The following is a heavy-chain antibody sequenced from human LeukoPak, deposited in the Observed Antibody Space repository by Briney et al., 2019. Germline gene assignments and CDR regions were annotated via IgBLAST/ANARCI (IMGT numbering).Heavy chain of an antibody. D-gene: IGHD3-16*01. J-gene: IGHJ6*02. V-gene: IGHV3-53*01. Sequence: PGGSLRLSCAASGFTVSSNYMSWVRQAPGKGLEWVSVIYSGGSTYYADSVKGRFTISRDNSKNTLYLQMNSLRAEDTAVYYCVRDQSLAHGMDVWGQGTTVTVSS. CDR3: VRDQSLAHGMDV. CDR1: GFTVSSNY. CDR2: IYSGGST.